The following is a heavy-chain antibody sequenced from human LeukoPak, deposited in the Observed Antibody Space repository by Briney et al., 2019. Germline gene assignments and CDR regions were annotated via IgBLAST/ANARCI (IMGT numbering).Heavy chain of an antibody. D-gene: IGHD5-18*01. CDR3: AKRDTGYYFDY. Sequence: GGSLRLSCEASGFTFSTSGMGWVRQAPGKGRKWVSSISGGGGGTYYADSVKGRFTISRDNSKNTLYLQMYSLRAEDTALYYCAKRDTGYYFDYWGQGTLVTVSS. CDR1: GFTFSTSG. J-gene: IGHJ4*02. V-gene: IGHV3-23*01. CDR2: ISGGGGGT.